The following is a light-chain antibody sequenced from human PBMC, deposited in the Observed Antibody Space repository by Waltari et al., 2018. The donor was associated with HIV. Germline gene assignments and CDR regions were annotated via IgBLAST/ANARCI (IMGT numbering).Light chain of an antibody. CDR3: GTWDTSLSGVV. CDR2: ENN. J-gene: IGLJ2*01. V-gene: IGLV1-51*02. CDR1: SSNIGSND. Sequence: QSVLTQPPSVSAAAGQKVTISCHGSSSNIGSNDVARYQQLPGTAPKLLIYENNKRPSGIPDRFSGSKSGTSATLGITGLQTCDEADYYCGTWDTSLSGVVFGGGTKLTVL.